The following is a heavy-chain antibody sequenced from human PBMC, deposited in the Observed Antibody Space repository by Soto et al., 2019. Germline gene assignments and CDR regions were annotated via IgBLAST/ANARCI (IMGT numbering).Heavy chain of an antibody. Sequence: SETLSLTCAVYGGSFSGYYWSWVRQSPGKGLEWIGEITHSGSTNYNPSLKSRVTISEDTSKNQFSLKLSSVTAADTAVCCCARDKYHSSGPSAYWGQGTLVTVSS. CDR1: GGSFSGYY. J-gene: IGHJ4*02. CDR3: ARDKYHSSGPSAY. D-gene: IGHD3-22*01. V-gene: IGHV4-34*01. CDR2: ITHSGST.